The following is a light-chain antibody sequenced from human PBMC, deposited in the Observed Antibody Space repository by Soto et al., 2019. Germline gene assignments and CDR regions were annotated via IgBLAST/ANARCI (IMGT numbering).Light chain of an antibody. J-gene: IGKJ4*01. V-gene: IGKV3-20*01. CDR1: QAVSSIL. Sequence: VLTQSPGTLSLSTGERATLSCRASQAVSSILLAWYQQKPGQAPRLLIYGASSRATGIPDRFSGSGSGTDFTLTVSRLEPEDFAVYYCQQHGTSPIFGGGTKVDIK. CDR2: GAS. CDR3: QQHGTSPI.